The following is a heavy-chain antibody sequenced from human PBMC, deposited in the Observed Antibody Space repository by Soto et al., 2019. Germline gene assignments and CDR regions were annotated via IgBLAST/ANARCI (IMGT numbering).Heavy chain of an antibody. CDR1: GYTFTSYY. V-gene: IGHV1-46*01. Sequence: ASVKVSCKASGYTFTSYYMHWVRQAPGQGLEWMGIINPSGGSTSYAQKFQGRVTMTRDTSTSTVYMELSSLRPEDTAVYYCARDPRVDTAMVGRGSYGMDVWGQGTTVTVSS. J-gene: IGHJ6*02. CDR3: ARDPRVDTAMVGRGSYGMDV. CDR2: INPSGGST. D-gene: IGHD5-18*01.